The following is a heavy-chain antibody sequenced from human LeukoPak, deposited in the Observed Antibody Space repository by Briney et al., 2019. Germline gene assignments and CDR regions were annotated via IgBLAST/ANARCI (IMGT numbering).Heavy chain of an antibody. J-gene: IGHJ3*02. CDR3: AREALGDIVVVVAASPDDFDI. CDR2: IIPIFGTP. V-gene: IGHV1-69*05. Sequence: SVKVSCKASGGTFSSYAISWVRQAPGHGLEWMGRIIPIFGTPNYAQKFQGRVTITTDESTSTAYMELSSLRSEDTAVYYCAREALGDIVVVVAASPDDFDIWGQGTMVTVSS. D-gene: IGHD2-15*01. CDR1: GGTFSSYA.